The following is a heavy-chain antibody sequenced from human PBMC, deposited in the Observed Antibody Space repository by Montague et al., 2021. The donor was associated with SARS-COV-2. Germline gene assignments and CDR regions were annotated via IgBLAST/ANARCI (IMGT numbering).Heavy chain of an antibody. CDR3: ARLGVVPSPRTFDP. CDR2: TYHSGST. Sequence: SETLSLTYEVSGASISSNNWWIWVRQSPGKGLEWIGETYHSGSTNYNPSPRGRVTISVGKSKNQFSLKVNSVSAADTAVYYCARLGVVPSPRTFDPWGQGTLVTVSS. CDR1: GASISSNNW. V-gene: IGHV4-4*02. D-gene: IGHD3-10*01. J-gene: IGHJ5*02.